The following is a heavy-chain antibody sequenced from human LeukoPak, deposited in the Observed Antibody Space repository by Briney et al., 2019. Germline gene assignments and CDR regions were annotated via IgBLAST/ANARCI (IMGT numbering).Heavy chain of an antibody. CDR3: ASADPNPYSSSSPFDY. D-gene: IGHD6-6*01. Sequence: PGGSLRLSCAASGFTFSSYAMSWVRQAPGKGLEWVSAISGSGGSTYYADSVKGRFTISRDNSKNTLYLQMNSLRAEDTAVYYCASADPNPYSSSSPFDYWGQGTLVTVSS. J-gene: IGHJ4*02. CDR1: GFTFSSYA. CDR2: ISGSGGST. V-gene: IGHV3-23*01.